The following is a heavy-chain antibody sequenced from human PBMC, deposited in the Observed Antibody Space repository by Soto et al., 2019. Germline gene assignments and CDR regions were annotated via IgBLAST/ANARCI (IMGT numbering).Heavy chain of an antibody. D-gene: IGHD3-3*01. CDR2: ISYDGSNR. Sequence: GGSLRLSCAASGFTFSSYGMHWVRQAPGKGLEWVAVISYDGSNRYYADSVKGRFTISRDNSKNTLYLQMNSLRAEDTAVYYCAKDGGMEWLLGAPWFDPWGQGTLVTVSS. CDR1: GFTFSSYG. V-gene: IGHV3-30*18. CDR3: AKDGGMEWLLGAPWFDP. J-gene: IGHJ5*02.